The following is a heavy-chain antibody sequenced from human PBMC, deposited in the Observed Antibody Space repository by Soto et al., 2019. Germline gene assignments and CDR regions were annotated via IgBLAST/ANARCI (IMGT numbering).Heavy chain of an antibody. CDR2: INHSGST. J-gene: IGHJ5*02. CDR3: ARSPGYCSGGSCSKTHWFDP. Sequence: SETLCLRCAVEGGSFVGHCWSWIRQPPGKGLEWIGEINHSGSTNYNPSLKSRVTISVDTSKNQFSLKLSSVTAADTAVYYCARSPGYCSGGSCSKTHWFDPWGQGTLVTVSS. V-gene: IGHV4-34*01. D-gene: IGHD2-15*01. CDR1: GGSFVGHC.